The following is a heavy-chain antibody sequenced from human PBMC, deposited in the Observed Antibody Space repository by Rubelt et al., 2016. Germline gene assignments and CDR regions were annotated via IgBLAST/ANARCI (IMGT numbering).Heavy chain of an antibody. CDR1: GGSIRTSGYH. CDR2: VYHSGNT. J-gene: IGHJ5*02. CDR3: ARAPGDELGGGWFDP. V-gene: IGHV4-39*07. Sequence: QLQLQESGPGLVKPSETLSLICTVSGGSIRTSGYHWGWIRQPPGKGLEWIGSVYHSGNTNYNPSLKSRVTMSVDTSKNQFSRKRSSVTAADTAVYYCARAPGDELGGGWFDPWGQGTLVSVSS. D-gene: IGHD1-7*01.